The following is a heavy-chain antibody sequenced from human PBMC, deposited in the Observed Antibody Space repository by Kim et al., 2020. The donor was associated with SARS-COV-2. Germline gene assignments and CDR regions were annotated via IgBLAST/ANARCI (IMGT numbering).Heavy chain of an antibody. D-gene: IGHD5-18*01. CDR1: GGSISSYY. V-gene: IGHV4-59*13. J-gene: IGHJ6*02. CDR2: IYYSGST. Sequence: SETLSLTCTVSGGSISSYYWSWIRQPPGKGLEWIGYIYYSGSTNYNPSLKSRVTISVDTSKNQFSLKLSSVTAADTAVYYCARDKVGTFQEYSYGFGYYYGMDVWGQGTTVTVSS. CDR3: ARDKVGTFQEYSYGFGYYYGMDV.